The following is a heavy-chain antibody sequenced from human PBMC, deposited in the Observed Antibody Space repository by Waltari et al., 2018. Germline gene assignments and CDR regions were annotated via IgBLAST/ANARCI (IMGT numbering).Heavy chain of an antibody. CDR3: ARELPGLGYFDA. CDR2: LYISGSS. V-gene: IGHV4-4*07. CDR1: GDSITNYL. J-gene: IGHJ4*02. Sequence: QVQLQESGPGLVRPSETLSLICNVSGDSITNYLWTWIRQPAGKGLEWIGRLYISGSSNYNSSLKSRVTMSLDASKNQFSLKLISVTAADTALYYCARELPGLGYFDAWGQGILVTVSS. D-gene: IGHD2-21*01.